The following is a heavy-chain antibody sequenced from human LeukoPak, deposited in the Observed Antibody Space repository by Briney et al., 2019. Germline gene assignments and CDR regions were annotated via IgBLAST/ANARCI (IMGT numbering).Heavy chain of an antibody. D-gene: IGHD3-16*01. V-gene: IGHV1-69*04. CDR3: ASHLLGPNADYYYYGMDV. Sequence: SVKVSCKASGGTFSSYAFSWVRQAPRHGREWMGRIIPILGIANYAQKFQGRVTITADKYTSTAYMELSSLRSEDTAVYYCASHLLGPNADYYYYGMDVWGQGTTVSVSS. J-gene: IGHJ6*02. CDR1: GGTFSSYA. CDR2: IIPILGIA.